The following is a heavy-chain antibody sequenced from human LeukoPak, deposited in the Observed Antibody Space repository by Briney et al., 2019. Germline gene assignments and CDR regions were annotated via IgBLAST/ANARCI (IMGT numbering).Heavy chain of an antibody. CDR1: GGSFSGYY. CDR2: INHSGST. Sequence: SETLSLTCAVYGGSFSGYYWSWIRQPPGKGLEWIGEINHSGSTNYNPSLKSRATISVDTSKNQFSLKLSSVTAADTAVYYCARVRYCGSSSCPWGQGTLVTVSS. D-gene: IGHD2-2*01. CDR3: ARVRYCGSSSCP. V-gene: IGHV4-34*01. J-gene: IGHJ5*02.